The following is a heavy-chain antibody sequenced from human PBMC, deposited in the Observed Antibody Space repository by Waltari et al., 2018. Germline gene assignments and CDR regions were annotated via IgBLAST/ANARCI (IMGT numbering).Heavy chain of an antibody. J-gene: IGHJ6*03. CDR2: RWYDGSNK. CDR1: GFTFSSYG. V-gene: IGHV3-33*08. D-gene: IGHD6-19*01. CDR3: AKTAVAPEGYYYYYYMDV. Sequence: QVQLVESGGGVVQPGRSLRLSCAASGFTFSSYGMHWVRQAPGKGLEWVAVRWYDGSNKYYADSVKGRFTISRDYSKNTLYLQMNSLRAEDTAMYYCAKTAVAPEGYYYYYYMDVWGKGTTVTVSS.